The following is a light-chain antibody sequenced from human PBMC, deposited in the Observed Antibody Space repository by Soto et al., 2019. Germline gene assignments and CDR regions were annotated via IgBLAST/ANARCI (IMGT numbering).Light chain of an antibody. CDR1: SSDFGSYTL. J-gene: IGLJ3*02. V-gene: IGLV2-23*02. CDR2: EVT. Sequence: QSVLTQPASVSRTPGQSLTISCIVASSDFGSYTLVSWSQQDPGKPQKLIISEVTMRASGASNSSSGSKSGNTASLKILGLQAEDEADFHCCSYAGSIIWVFCGGPRVTVL. CDR3: CSYAGSIIWV.